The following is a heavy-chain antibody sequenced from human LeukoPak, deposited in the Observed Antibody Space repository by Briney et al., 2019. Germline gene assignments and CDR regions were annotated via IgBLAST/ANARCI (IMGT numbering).Heavy chain of an antibody. CDR3: ARTYDYYYYYMDV. CDR2: IYTSGST. Sequence: SETLSLTCTVSGGSISSGSYYWSWIRQPAGKGLEWIGRIYTSGSTNYNPSLKSRVTISVDTSKNQFSLKLSSVTAADTAVYYCARTYDYYYYYMDVWGQGTTVTVSS. D-gene: IGHD2-21*01. CDR1: GGSISSGSYY. J-gene: IGHJ6*03. V-gene: IGHV4-61*02.